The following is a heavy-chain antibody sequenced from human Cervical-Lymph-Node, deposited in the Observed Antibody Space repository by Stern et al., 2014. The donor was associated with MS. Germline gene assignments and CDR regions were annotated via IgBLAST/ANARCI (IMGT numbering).Heavy chain of an antibody. D-gene: IGHD2-8*01. CDR3: ARDPPLDYRDTNSAYYPPEY. CDR2: ISSGGSYI. Sequence: EVQLVESGGGLVKPGGSLRLSCAASGFTFSSFRMNWVRQPPGKGLEWLSSISSGGSYIYYADSVRGRFTISRDNAKSSLYLQMNSLRAEDTAVYYCARDPPLDYRDTNSAYYPPEYWGQGTLVAVSS. J-gene: IGHJ4*02. V-gene: IGHV3-21*01. CDR1: GFTFSSFR.